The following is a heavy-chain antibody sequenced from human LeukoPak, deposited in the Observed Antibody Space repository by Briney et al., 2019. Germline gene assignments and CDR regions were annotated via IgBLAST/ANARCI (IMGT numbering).Heavy chain of an antibody. J-gene: IGHJ4*02. CDR3: ARVRDGHNRGTLGY. Sequence: ASVKVSCKASGYTFTSYGISWVRQAPGQGLEWMGWISAYNGNTNYAQKLQGRVTMTTDTSTSTAYMELRSLRSDDTAVYYCARVRDGHNRGTLGYWGQGTLVTVSS. V-gene: IGHV1-18*01. CDR1: GYTFTSYG. CDR2: ISAYNGNT. D-gene: IGHD5-24*01.